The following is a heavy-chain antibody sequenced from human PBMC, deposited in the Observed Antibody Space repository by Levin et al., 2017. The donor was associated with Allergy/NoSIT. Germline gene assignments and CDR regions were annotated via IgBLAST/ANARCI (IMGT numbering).Heavy chain of an antibody. CDR3: ARGLEGFSGHKPYCCMDV. CDR1: GGSISRGFYY. D-gene: IGHD3-3*01. V-gene: IGHV4-61*02. J-gene: IGHJ6*03. Sequence: SETLSLTCSVSGGSISRGFYYWSWIRQPAGEGLEWIGRIYVTGSTTYSPSLKSRVTISLDRSKDQVSLKINSVTAADTAVYYCARGLEGFSGHKPYCCMDVWGKGTTVTVSS. CDR2: IYVTGST.